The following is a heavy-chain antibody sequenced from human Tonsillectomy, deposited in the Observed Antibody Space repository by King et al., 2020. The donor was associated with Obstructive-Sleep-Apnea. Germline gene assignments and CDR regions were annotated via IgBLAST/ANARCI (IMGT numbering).Heavy chain of an antibody. J-gene: IGHJ4*02. Sequence: VQLPQWGAGLLKPSATLSLTCAVYGGSFSGYYWSWIRQPPGKGLEWIGEINHSGSTNYNPSLKSRVTISVDTSKNQFSLKLSSVTAADTAVYYCARAADYYDSSGYYYSFDYWGQGTLVTVSS. CDR3: ARAADYYDSSGYYYSFDY. CDR1: GGSFSGYY. D-gene: IGHD3-22*01. V-gene: IGHV4-34*01. CDR2: INHSGST.